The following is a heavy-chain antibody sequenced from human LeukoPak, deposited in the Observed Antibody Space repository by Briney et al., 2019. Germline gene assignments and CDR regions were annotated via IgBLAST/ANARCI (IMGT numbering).Heavy chain of an antibody. CDR1: GYTFTSYY. D-gene: IGHD3-3*01. J-gene: IGHJ4*02. Sequence: ASVKVSCKASGYTFTSYYMHWVRQAPGQGLEWMGIINPSSGSTSYAQRFQGRVTMTRDTSTSTVYMELSSLRSEDTAVYYCARELTIFGVVIRGTLDYWGQGTLVTVSS. CDR3: ARELTIFGVVIRGTLDY. CDR2: INPSSGST. V-gene: IGHV1-46*01.